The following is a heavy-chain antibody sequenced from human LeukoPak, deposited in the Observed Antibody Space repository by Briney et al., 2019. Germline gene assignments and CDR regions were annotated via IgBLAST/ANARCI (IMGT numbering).Heavy chain of an antibody. Sequence: GGSLRLSCAASGFTFSSYGMHWVRQAPGKGLEWVAFIRNGGNNKYYADSVKGRFIISRDNSKNTLYLQMNSLRGEDMAVYYCATESWFDPWGQGTLVTVSS. CDR2: IRNGGNNK. J-gene: IGHJ5*02. CDR1: GFTFSSYG. V-gene: IGHV3-30*02. CDR3: ATESWFDP.